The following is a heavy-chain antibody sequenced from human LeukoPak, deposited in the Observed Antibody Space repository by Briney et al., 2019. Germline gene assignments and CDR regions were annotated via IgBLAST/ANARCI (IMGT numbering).Heavy chain of an antibody. CDR2: INSDGSST. CDR3: ARVVTGTIDADY. Sequence: PGRSLRLSCAASGFTFSSYWMHWVRQAPGKGLVWVSRINSDGSSTSYADSVKGRFTISRDNAKNTLYLQMNSLRAEDTAVYYCARVVTGTIDADYWGQGTLVTVSS. D-gene: IGHD1-20*01. J-gene: IGHJ4*02. V-gene: IGHV3-74*01. CDR1: GFTFSSYW.